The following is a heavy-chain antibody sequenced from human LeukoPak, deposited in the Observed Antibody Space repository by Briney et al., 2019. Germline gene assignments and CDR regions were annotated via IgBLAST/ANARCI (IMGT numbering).Heavy chain of an antibody. CDR2: ILQDGINK. D-gene: IGHD6-6*01. Sequence: GRSLRLSCAASGFSFSNYGMHWVRQAPGKGLEWVALILQDGINKYYADSVKGRFTISRDNAKNSLYLQMNSLRAEDTAVYYCASLSSSIAAPTWGQGTLVTVSS. J-gene: IGHJ5*02. V-gene: IGHV3-33*03. CDR1: GFSFSNYG. CDR3: ASLSSSIAAPT.